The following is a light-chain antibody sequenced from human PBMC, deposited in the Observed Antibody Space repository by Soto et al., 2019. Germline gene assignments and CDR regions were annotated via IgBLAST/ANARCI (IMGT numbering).Light chain of an antibody. Sequence: TQSPPILSVSPGEVATLSCLAIQSVSNNYLAWYQQKPGQAPRLLIYHASNRATGIPARFSGSGSGTDFTLTISSLEPEDFAVYYCQQRSNWPPLTFGGGTKVDIK. CDR1: QSVSNNY. CDR2: HAS. J-gene: IGKJ4*01. V-gene: IGKV3-11*01. CDR3: QQRSNWPPLT.